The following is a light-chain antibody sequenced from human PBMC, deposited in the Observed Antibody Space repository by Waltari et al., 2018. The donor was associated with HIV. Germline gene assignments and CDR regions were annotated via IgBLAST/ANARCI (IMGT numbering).Light chain of an antibody. V-gene: IGLV2-23*02. CDR2: EVS. J-gene: IGLJ1*01. CDR3: CSHATSSTSLYV. CDR1: SSDVGNYIL. Sequence: QSALTQPASVSGSPGQSLTTSCIGTSSDVGNYILVSRYQQHPGKAPKLMIYEVSKRPSGVSNRFSGSKSGNTASLTISGLQADDEADYYCCSHATSSTSLYVFGTGTKVTVL.